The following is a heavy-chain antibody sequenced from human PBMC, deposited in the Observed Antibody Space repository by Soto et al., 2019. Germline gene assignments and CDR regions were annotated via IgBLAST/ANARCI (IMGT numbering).Heavy chain of an antibody. CDR1: GHIFSNYW. Sequence: PGESLKISCKGSGHIFSNYWIGWVRQMPGKGLEWMGIIYPGDSDTRYSPSFQGQVTITVDKSINTAYLQWSRLKASDTAMYYCARQRLWGTSGYYYFENWGQGILVTVSS. V-gene: IGHV5-51*01. J-gene: IGHJ4*02. CDR3: ARQRLWGTSGYYYFEN. D-gene: IGHD3-22*01. CDR2: IYPGDSDT.